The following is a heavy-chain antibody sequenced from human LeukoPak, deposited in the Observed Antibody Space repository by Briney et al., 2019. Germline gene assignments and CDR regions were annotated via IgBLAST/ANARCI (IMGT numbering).Heavy chain of an antibody. Sequence: PGGSLRLSCAASGFIFSSYAMNWVRQAPGKGLEWDSAISATDYNTYYADSVKGRFTISRDNSKNTLYLQMNSLRAEDAAVYYCASSSGWSDFWGLGTLVTVSS. V-gene: IGHV3-23*01. D-gene: IGHD3-3*01. CDR1: GFIFSSYA. CDR2: ISATDYNT. CDR3: ASSSGWSDF. J-gene: IGHJ5*01.